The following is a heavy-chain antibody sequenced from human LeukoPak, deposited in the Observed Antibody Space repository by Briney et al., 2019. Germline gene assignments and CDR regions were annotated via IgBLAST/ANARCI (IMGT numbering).Heavy chain of an antibody. CDR2: ISGSGGST. D-gene: IGHD5-18*01. CDR1: GFTFNSYA. V-gene: IGHV3-23*01. J-gene: IGHJ4*02. CDR3: ARGQLWFLFLDY. Sequence: GGSLRLSCAASGFTFNSYAMSWVRQAPGKGLEWVSAISGSGGSTYYADSVKGRFTISRDNSKNTLYLQMNSLRAEDTAVYYCARGQLWFLFLDYWGQGTLVTVSS.